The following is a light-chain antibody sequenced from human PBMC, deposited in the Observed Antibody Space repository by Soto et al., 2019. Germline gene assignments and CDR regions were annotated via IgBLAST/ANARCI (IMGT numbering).Light chain of an antibody. CDR1: QSISSW. Sequence: DIQMTQSPSTLSASVGDRVTITCRASQSISSWLAWYQQKPGKAPKLLLYEASNLESGVPSRFSGSGSGTEFTLTISSLQPDDFATYYCQQSNIYPWTFGQGTKVDIK. CDR3: QQSNIYPWT. CDR2: EAS. V-gene: IGKV1-5*03. J-gene: IGKJ1*01.